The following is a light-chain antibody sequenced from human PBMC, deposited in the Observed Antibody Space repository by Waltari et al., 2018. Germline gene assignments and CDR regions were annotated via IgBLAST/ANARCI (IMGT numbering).Light chain of an antibody. CDR2: GQD. Sequence: SSELTQDPTVSVALGQTVRITCQGVSPRRYSASWYQQRPGQAPVLVFYGQDNRPSGIPDRFSGSTSGDTATLTITGTQAEDEADYYCLSRDISSTRFFGGGTRLTV. CDR1: SPRRYS. CDR3: LSRDISSTRF. V-gene: IGLV3-19*01. J-gene: IGLJ2*01.